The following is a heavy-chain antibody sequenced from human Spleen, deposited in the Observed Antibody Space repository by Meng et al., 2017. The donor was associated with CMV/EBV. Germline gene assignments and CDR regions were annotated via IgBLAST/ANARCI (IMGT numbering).Heavy chain of an antibody. J-gene: IGHJ5*02. D-gene: IGHD4-11*01. CDR3: GKTVTTTYNWFDP. CDR1: GGSINSNNW. CDR2: IYRSGNT. Sequence: VSGGSINSNNWWRWVRQPPGKGLEWIGEIYRSGNTNYNPSLKSRVAISVDKSKNQFSLKLTSVTAADTAVYYCGKTVTTTYNWFDPWGQGTLVTVSS. V-gene: IGHV4-4*02.